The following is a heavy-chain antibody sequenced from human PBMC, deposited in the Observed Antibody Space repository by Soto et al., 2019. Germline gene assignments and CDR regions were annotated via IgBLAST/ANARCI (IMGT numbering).Heavy chain of an antibody. CDR1: GGSISSYY. CDR3: ARGPPVPPPNFDY. D-gene: IGHD2-8*01. V-gene: IGHV4-59*01. J-gene: IGHJ4*02. Sequence: SETLSLTCIVSGGSISSYYWSRIRQPPGKGLEWIGYIYYSGSTNYNPSLKSRVTISVDTSKNQFSLKLSSVTAADTAVYYCARGPPVPPPNFDYWGQGTLVTVSS. CDR2: IYYSGST.